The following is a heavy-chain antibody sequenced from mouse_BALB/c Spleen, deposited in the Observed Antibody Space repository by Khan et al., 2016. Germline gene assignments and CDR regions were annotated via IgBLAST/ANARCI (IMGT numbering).Heavy chain of an antibody. J-gene: IGHJ1*01. Sequence: EVKLLESGGGLVQPGGSLKLSCAASGFDFSRYWMSWVRQAPGKGLEWIGEINPDSSTINYTPSLKDKFIISRDNAKNTLYLQMSKVGSEDTALCYCAGTFWYFDVWGAGTTVTVSS. CDR3: AGTFWYFDV. D-gene: IGHD2-14*01. CDR1: GFDFSRYW. V-gene: IGHV4-1*02. CDR2: INPDSSTI.